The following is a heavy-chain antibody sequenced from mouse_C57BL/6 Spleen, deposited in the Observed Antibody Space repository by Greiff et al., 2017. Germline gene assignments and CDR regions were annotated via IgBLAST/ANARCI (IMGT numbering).Heavy chain of an antibody. CDR1: GYAFSSYW. CDR2: IYPGDGDT. V-gene: IGHV1-80*01. D-gene: IGHD2-4*01. Sequence: VQLQQSGAELVKPGASVKISCKASGYAFSSYWMNWVKQRPGKGLEWIGQIYPGDGDTNYNGKFKGKAPLTAHTSSSTAYMQLSSLTSEDSAVYFGARGDYDYDYARDYWGQGTSVTVSS. CDR3: ARGDYDYDYARDY. J-gene: IGHJ4*01.